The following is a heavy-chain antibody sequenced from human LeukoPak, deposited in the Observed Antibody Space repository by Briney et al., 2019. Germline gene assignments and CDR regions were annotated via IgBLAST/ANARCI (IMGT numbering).Heavy chain of an antibody. CDR1: GYTFTSYG. CDR2: ISAYNGNT. CDR3: ARTGHCSGGSCYTDDAFDI. D-gene: IGHD2-15*01. J-gene: IGHJ3*02. Sequence: ASVKVSCKASGYTFTSYGISWVRQAPGQGLEWMGWISAYNGNTNYAQKLQGRVTMTTDTSTSTAYMELRSLRSDDTAVYCCARTGHCSGGSCYTDDAFDIWGQGTMVTVSS. V-gene: IGHV1-18*01.